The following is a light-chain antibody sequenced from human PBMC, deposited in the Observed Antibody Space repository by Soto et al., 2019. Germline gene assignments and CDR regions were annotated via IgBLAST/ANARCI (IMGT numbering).Light chain of an antibody. V-gene: IGLV1-44*01. CDR3: AAWDDSLRAVV. Sequence: QSVLTQSPSASVTPGQRVTISCSGSRSNIGTYAVNWYQQLPGAAPTLLIFRNHQRPSGVPDRFSGSKSGTSASLAISGPQSGDEADYYCAAWDDSLRAVVFGGGTKLTVL. J-gene: IGLJ2*01. CDR2: RNH. CDR1: RSNIGTYA.